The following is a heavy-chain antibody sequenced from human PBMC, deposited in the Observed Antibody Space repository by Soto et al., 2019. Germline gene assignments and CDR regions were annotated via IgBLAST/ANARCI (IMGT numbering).Heavy chain of an antibody. CDR3: AREGGDGIDY. D-gene: IGHD3-16*01. V-gene: IGHV4-31*03. CDR1: GGSIRSGSHY. Sequence: SETLSLTCTVSGGSIRSGSHYWSWIRQHPGKGLEWIGYIYYSGSTYYNPSRKSRITISISTTKNQFSLKLTSVTAADTAVYYCAREGGDGIDYWGQGTLVTVSS. J-gene: IGHJ4*02. CDR2: IYYSGST.